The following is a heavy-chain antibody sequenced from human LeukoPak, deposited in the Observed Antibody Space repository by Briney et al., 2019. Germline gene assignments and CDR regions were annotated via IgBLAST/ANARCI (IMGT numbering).Heavy chain of an antibody. CDR1: GGSISSSNW. J-gene: IGHJ5*02. V-gene: IGHV4-4*02. Sequence: PSETLSLTCAVSGGSISSSNWWRWVRQPPGKGLEWVGEIYHSGSTNYNPTLKSRVTISVDKSKNQFSLKLRSVTAAVTAVYYCTAESRRASCGEGTLVTLSS. CDR3: TAESRRAS. D-gene: IGHD1-14*01. CDR2: IYHSGST.